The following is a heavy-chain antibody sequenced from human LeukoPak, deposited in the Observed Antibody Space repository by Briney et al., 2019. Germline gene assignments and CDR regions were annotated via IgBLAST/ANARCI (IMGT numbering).Heavy chain of an antibody. CDR2: IYYSGST. Sequence: SETLSLTCTVSGGSISSYYWSWIRQPPGKGLEWIGYIYYSGSTNYNPSLKSRVTISVDTSKNQFSLKLSSVTAADTAVYYCARGPSRVYAAEFDYWGQGTLVTVSS. J-gene: IGHJ4*02. V-gene: IGHV4-59*01. D-gene: IGHD2-8*01. CDR1: GGSISSYY. CDR3: ARGPSRVYAAEFDY.